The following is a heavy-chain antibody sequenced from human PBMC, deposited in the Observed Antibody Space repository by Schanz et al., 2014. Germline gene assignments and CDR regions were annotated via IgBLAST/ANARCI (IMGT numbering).Heavy chain of an antibody. J-gene: IGHJ3*02. D-gene: IGHD4-17*01. CDR2: ISGSGGNT. V-gene: IGHV3-66*01. CDR3: ARKMKLGVYGGKGHDSLDI. CDR1: GFSVGNKY. Sequence: EVQLVESGGGLVQPGGSLRLSCAASGFSVGNKYMNWVRQAPGRGLEWVSIISGSGGNTYYADSVTGRFTISRDNAKNTLYLQMNTLRAEDTAVYYCARKMKLGVYGGKGHDSLDIWGQGTMVNVSS.